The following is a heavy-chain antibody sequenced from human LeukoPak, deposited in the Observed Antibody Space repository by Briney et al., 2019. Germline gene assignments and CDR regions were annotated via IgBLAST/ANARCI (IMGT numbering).Heavy chain of an antibody. D-gene: IGHD3-16*01. Sequence: GGSLRLSCGASGFTFSNYWMSWVRQAPGKGLEWVINISQDGSGKNYADSVEGRFTISRDNAENSLYLQMNSLRAEDTAVYYCVRGGGLDVWGQGATVTVSS. V-gene: IGHV3-7*03. CDR1: GFTFSNYW. J-gene: IGHJ6*02. CDR3: VRGGGLDV. CDR2: ISQDGSGK.